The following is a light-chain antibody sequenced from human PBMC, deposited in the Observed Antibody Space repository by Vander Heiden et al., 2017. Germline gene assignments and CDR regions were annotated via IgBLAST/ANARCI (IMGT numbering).Light chain of an antibody. J-gene: IGKJ3*01. CDR3: QKYNSAPRT. V-gene: IGKV1-27*01. CDR1: QGISNY. CDR2: AAS. Sequence: DIQMTQSPSSLSASVGDRVTITCRASQGISNYLAWYQQKPGKVPKLLIYAASTLQSGVPSRFRGSGSGTDFTLTISSLQPEDGATYYCQKYNSAPRTFGPGTKVDIK.